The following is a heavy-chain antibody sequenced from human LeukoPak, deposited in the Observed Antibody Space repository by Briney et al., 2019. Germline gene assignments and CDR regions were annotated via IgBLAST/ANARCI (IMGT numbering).Heavy chain of an antibody. CDR1: GYNFTDYG. D-gene: IGHD1-26*01. CDR2: ISTHNGNT. J-gene: IGHJ6*03. Sequence: ASVKVSCEASGYNFTDYGFTWVRQAPGRGLEWMGWISTHNGNTEYAQRIEDRVTMTTDTAASTAYMELRSLRSDDTAVYFCARGLGIVGSSTVIRYYYMDVWGNGTTVTVSS. V-gene: IGHV1-18*01. CDR3: ARGLGIVGSSTVIRYYYMDV.